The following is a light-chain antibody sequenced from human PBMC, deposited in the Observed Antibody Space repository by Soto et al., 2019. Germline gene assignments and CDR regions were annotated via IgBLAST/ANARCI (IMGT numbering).Light chain of an antibody. CDR2: GAS. V-gene: IGKV3-20*01. J-gene: IGKJ2*01. Sequence: EIVLTQSPGTLSLSPGERATLSCRASQSISDSYLAWYQQKPGQAPRLLIYGASNRATDIPDRFSGSGSGTDFTLTIRRLEPEDFALYYCQQCGNSQFTFGQGTKLEIK. CDR1: QSISDSY. CDR3: QQCGNSQFT.